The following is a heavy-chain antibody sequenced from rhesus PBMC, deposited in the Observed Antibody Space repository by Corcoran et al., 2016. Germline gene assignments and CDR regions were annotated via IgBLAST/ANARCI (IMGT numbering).Heavy chain of an antibody. CDR2: ISGSGVST. CDR3: ARAGYYYGLDS. Sequence: QLQLPESGPGLVKPSETLSLTCAVSGGSISSTYWSWIRQPPGQGLEWIGLISGSGVSTDYNPSLKSRVTISTDTSKNQFSLKLSSVTAADTAVYYCARAGYYYGLDSWGQGVVVTVSS. CDR1: GGSISSTY. J-gene: IGHJ6*01. V-gene: IGHV4-173*01.